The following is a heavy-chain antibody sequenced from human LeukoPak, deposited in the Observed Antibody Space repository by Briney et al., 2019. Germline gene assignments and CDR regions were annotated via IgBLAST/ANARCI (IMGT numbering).Heavy chain of an antibody. CDR2: IHYTGAT. J-gene: IGHJ4*02. CDR3: ARGNILSGYCFDF. D-gene: IGHD3-9*01. Sequence: SETLSLTCAVYGGSITGYYWSWIRQPPGKGLEWVGEIHYTGATSYNPSLKSRATILIDTSKNQVSLKLSSVTAADTAVYYCARGNILSGYCFDFWGQGALVTVSS. CDR1: GGSITGYY. V-gene: IGHV4-34*01.